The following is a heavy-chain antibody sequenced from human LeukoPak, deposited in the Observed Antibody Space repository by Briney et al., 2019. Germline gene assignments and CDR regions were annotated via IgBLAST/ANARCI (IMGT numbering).Heavy chain of an antibody. CDR1: GGSNSSSNYY. V-gene: IGHV4-39*02. Sequence: SETLSLTCTVSGGSNSSSNYYWGWIRQPPGKGLEWIGSIYYSGNTYYNPSLKSRVTISVDTSKNHFSLKLSSVTAADTAVYYCARRTQDYYYYYGMDVWGQGTTVTVSS. CDR3: ARRTQDYYYYYGMDV. D-gene: IGHD2-2*01. CDR2: IYYSGNT. J-gene: IGHJ6*02.